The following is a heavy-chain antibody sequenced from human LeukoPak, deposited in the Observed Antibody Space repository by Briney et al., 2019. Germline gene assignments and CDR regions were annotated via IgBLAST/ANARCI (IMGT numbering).Heavy chain of an antibody. D-gene: IGHD6-13*01. CDR3: ARGNSSSWYGEGADAFDI. Sequence: PGGSLRLSCAASGFTVSSNYMSWVRQAPGKGLEWVSVIYSGGSTYYADSVKGRFTISRDNSKNTLYLQMNSLRAEDTAVYYCARGNSSSWYGEGADAFDIWGQETMVTVSS. CDR1: GFTVSSNY. CDR2: IYSGGST. V-gene: IGHV3-53*01. J-gene: IGHJ3*02.